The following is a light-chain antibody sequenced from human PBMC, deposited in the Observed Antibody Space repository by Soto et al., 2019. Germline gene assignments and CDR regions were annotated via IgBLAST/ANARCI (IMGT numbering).Light chain of an antibody. V-gene: IGLV1-47*01. CDR2: SNS. J-gene: IGLJ2*01. CDR1: SSNIGSNS. Sequence: QSVLTQPPSASGTPGQRVTISCSGSSSNIGSNSVHWYQQLPGTAPKLLIYSNSQRPSGVPERISGSKSGTSASLAISVLRSEDEADYYCAAWDDSLSGVVFGGGTKLTVL. CDR3: AAWDDSLSGVV.